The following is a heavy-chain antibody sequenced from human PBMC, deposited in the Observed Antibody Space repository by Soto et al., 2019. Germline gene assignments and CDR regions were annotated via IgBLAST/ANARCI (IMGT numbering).Heavy chain of an antibody. D-gene: IGHD6-6*01. J-gene: IGHJ4*02. Sequence: GGSLRLSCAASGFTFDDYAMHWVRQATGKGLEWVSGISWNSGSIGYADSVKGRFTISRDNAKNSLYLQMTNMDPVDTATYYCAHPDIAYSSSTPDPDYYFDYWGQGTLVTVSS. CDR2: ISWNSGSI. V-gene: IGHV3-9*01. CDR1: GFTFDDYA. CDR3: AHPDIAYSSSTPDPDYYFDY.